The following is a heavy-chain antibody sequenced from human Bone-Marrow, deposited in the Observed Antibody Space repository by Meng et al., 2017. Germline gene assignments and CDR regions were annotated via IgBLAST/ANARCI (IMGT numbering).Heavy chain of an antibody. CDR3: AASPGWWRIDS. V-gene: IGHV4-4*02. CDR2: FHHSGTT. CDR1: GASVSSGYW. D-gene: IGHD6-19*01. Sequence: QVPLTGPGPGRGKPSGTLALTLGVSGASVSSGYWWTWVRQPPGKGLEWIGEFHHSGTTNYNPSLRSRVTISVDTSKNQFSLRLTSVTAADTAVYYCAASPGWWRIDSWGQGTLVTVSS. J-gene: IGHJ4*02.